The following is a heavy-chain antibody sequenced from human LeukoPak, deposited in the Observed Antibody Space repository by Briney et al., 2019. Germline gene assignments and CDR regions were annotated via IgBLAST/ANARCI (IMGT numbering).Heavy chain of an antibody. V-gene: IGHV3-21*01. Sequence: PGGSLRLSCAASGFTFSTYVMHWVRQAPGKRLEWVSSISGSSSYIYYADSMKGRFTISRDNAKNSLYLQMNSLRAEDTAVYFCARVQNTYYSLDVWGKGTTVTVSS. CDR1: GFTFSTYV. J-gene: IGHJ6*03. CDR3: ARVQNTYYSLDV. CDR2: ISGSSSYI.